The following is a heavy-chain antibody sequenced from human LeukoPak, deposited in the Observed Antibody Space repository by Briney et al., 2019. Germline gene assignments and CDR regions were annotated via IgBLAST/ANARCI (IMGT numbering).Heavy chain of an antibody. CDR2: INPNSGGT. J-gene: IGHJ4*02. Sequence: ASVKVSCKVSGYTFTGYYIHWVRQAPGQGLEWMGWINPNSGGTNYAQKFQGRVTMTRDTSISTAYMELSRLRSDDTAVYYCARDEYSGYDHFDYWGQGTLVTVSS. CDR1: GYTFTGYY. D-gene: IGHD5-12*01. V-gene: IGHV1-2*02. CDR3: ARDEYSGYDHFDY.